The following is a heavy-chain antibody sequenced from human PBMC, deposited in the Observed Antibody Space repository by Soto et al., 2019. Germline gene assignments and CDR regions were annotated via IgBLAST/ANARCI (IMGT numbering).Heavy chain of an antibody. CDR2: ISSGGSTM. V-gene: IGHV3-11*01. D-gene: IGHD3-10*01. CDR3: ASDPFYYASAY. CDR1: GFTFSDHY. Sequence: VGSLRLSCAASGFTFSDHYMTWIRQAPGKGLEWVSKISSGGSTMYYADSVKGRFTVSRDNAKNSVYLQMDSLRAEDTAVYYCASDPFYYASAYWGQGTLVTVSS. J-gene: IGHJ4*02.